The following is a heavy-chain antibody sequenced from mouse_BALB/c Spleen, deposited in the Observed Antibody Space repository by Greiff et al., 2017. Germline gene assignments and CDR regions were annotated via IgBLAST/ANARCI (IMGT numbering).Heavy chain of an antibody. J-gene: IGHJ2*01. V-gene: IGHV3-6*02. CDR3: ARRDYGSRSGDY. CDR1: GYSITSGYY. D-gene: IGHD1-1*01. CDR2: ISYDGSN. Sequence: EVKLMESGPGLVKPSQSLSLTCSVTGYSITSGYYWNWIRQFPGNKLEWMGYISYDGSNNYNPSLKNRISITRDTSKNQFFLKLNSVTTEDTATYYCARRDYGSRSGDYWGQGTTLTVSS.